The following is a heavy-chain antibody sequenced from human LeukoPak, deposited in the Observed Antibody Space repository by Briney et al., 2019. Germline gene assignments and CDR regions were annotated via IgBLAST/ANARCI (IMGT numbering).Heavy chain of an antibody. CDR3: AKADEMNMDY. CDR2: IYSGGSI. J-gene: IGHJ4*02. D-gene: IGHD2/OR15-2a*01. CDR1: GLTVSNNY. Sequence: GGSLRLSCAASGLTVSNNYMSWVRQAPGKGLEWVSLIYSGGSIYYADSVKGRFTISRDNSKNTLYLQMNSLRAEDTAVYYCAKADEMNMDYWGQGTLVTVSS. V-gene: IGHV3-66*01.